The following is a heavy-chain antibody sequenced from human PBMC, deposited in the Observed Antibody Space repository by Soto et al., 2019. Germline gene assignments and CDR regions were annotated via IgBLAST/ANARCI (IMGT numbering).Heavy chain of an antibody. D-gene: IGHD1-26*01. Sequence: EVQLVESGGGLVKPGGSLRLSCAASGFTFSTFSMNWLRQAPGKGLEWVASISSSSAYIHYADSVKGRFTVSRDNAKNSLHLQMNSLRGEDTAMYFCARDMRAVVGVADYWGQGTLVSVSS. V-gene: IGHV3-21*01. J-gene: IGHJ4*02. CDR3: ARDMRAVVGVADY. CDR1: GFTFSTFS. CDR2: ISSSSAYI.